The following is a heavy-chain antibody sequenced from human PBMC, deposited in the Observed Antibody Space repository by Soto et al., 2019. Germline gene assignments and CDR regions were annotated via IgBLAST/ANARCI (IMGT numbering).Heavy chain of an antibody. D-gene: IGHD4-17*01. CDR3: AIAKTTKELDV. V-gene: IGHV5-10-1*01. CDR1: GYSFTTYW. CDR2: IDPADSYT. Sequence: GESLKNSCKGSGYSFTTYWITWVRQMPGTGLEWMGRIDPADSYTNYNPSFQGHVTISADKSISTAYLQWNSLKASDTAMYYCAIAKTTKELDVWGQGTTVTVSS. J-gene: IGHJ6*02.